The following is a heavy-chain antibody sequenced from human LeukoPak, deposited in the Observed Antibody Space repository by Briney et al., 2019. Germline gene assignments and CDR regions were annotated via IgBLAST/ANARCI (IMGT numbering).Heavy chain of an antibody. J-gene: IGHJ6*02. D-gene: IGHD1-26*01. CDR2: IHHGGST. V-gene: IGHV4-4*02. CDR3: ARSRDTTNYYGMDV. CDR1: GDSISSSKW. Sequence: PSGTLSLTCAVSGDSISSSKWWSWVRQAPGKGLEWIGEIHHGGSTNYNPSLKSRVTMSVDKSKNQFSLKMSSVAAADTAVYYCARSRDTTNYYGMDVWGQGITVTVSS.